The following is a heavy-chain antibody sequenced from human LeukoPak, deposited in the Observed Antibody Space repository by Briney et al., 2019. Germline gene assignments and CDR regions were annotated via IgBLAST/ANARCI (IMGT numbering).Heavy chain of an antibody. CDR1: GXTVSSNC. Sequence: GESLKISFAASGXTVSSNCMSWVRQAPGKVLEWVSVLYSGGNTYYADSVKGRFTISRDNSKNTLYLQMNSLRAEDTAMYYCAKCYGDYVRYLDYWGQGTLATVSS. D-gene: IGHD4-17*01. J-gene: IGHJ4*02. CDR3: AKCYGDYVRYLDY. CDR2: LYSGGNT. V-gene: IGHV3-53*01.